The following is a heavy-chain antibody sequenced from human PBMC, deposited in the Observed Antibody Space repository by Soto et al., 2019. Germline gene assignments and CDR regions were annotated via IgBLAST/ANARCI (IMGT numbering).Heavy chain of an antibody. CDR3: ARIDYDILTGYYFDP. CDR2: TIPVFGTA. J-gene: IGHJ5*02. CDR1: GCTFSSYA. D-gene: IGHD3-9*01. V-gene: IGHV1-69*01. Sequence: ASVKVSCKASGCTFSSYAIRWVRLAPGQGLGWMGGTIPVFGTANYAQKFQGRVTITADESTSTAYMELSSLRSEDTAAYYCARIDYDILTGYYFDPWGQGTLVTVSS.